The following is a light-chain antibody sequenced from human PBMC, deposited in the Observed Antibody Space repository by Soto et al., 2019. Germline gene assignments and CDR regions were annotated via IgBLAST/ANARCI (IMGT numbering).Light chain of an antibody. CDR3: QQCGSSST. CDR1: QNIYSN. J-gene: IGKJ5*01. CDR2: RAS. V-gene: IGKV3-15*01. Sequence: IVMTQSPSTLSVSPGERATLSFRASQNIYSNVAWYQQRPGQAPRLLIYRASTRAPGIPARFSGSGSGTDFTLTISRLEPEDFAVYYCQQCGSSSTFGQGTRLEIK.